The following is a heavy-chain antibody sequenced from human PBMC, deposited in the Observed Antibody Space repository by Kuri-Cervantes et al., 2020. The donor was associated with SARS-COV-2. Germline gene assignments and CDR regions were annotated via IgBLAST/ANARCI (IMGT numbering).Heavy chain of an antibody. CDR2: ISETGGT. CDR1: GDSITIYY. J-gene: IGHJ5*02. CDR3: ARGTTPVYVSGPLWFHLDL. D-gene: IGHD3-10*01. V-gene: IGHV4-59*01. Sequence: ESLKISCTVSGDSITIYYWSWIRQSPGKGLEWIGYISETGGTNYNPSLKSRVTMSVDMSENQFSLKMNSVNAADTAVYYCARGTTPVYVSGPLWFHLDLWGQGTLVTVSS.